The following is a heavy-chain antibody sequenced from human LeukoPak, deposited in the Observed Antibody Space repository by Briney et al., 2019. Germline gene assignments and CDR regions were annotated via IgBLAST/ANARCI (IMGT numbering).Heavy chain of an antibody. CDR2: ISAYNGNT. D-gene: IGHD4-11*01. CDR3: ARGASVTTPYYYYGMDV. CDR1: GYTFTSYG. J-gene: IGHJ6*02. Sequence: ASVKVSCKASGYTFTSYGISWVRQAPGQGLEWMGWISAYNGNTNYAQKLQGRVTMTTDTSTSTAYMELRSLRSDDTAVYYCARGASVTTPYYYYGMDVWGQGTTVIVSS. V-gene: IGHV1-18*01.